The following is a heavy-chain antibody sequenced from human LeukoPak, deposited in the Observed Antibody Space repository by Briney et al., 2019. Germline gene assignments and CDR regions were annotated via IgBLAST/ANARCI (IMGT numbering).Heavy chain of an antibody. CDR3: AKEVGGRHFDY. CDR2: ISGSGGST. V-gene: IGHV3-23*01. D-gene: IGHD3-16*01. J-gene: IGHJ4*02. CDR1: GFTFTNYS. Sequence: GGSLRLSCAASGFTFTNYSMSWVRQAPGKGLEWVSAISGSGGSTYYADSVKGRFTISRDNSKNTLYLQMNSMRAEDTAVYYCAKEVGGRHFDYWGQGTLVTVSS.